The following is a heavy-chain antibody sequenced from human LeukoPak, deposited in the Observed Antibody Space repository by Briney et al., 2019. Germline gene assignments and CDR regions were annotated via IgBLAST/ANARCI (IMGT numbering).Heavy chain of an antibody. CDR2: IQNDGSNK. CDR1: GLSFSSYG. CDR3: AKDLGGYDSSVDY. J-gene: IGHJ4*02. D-gene: IGHD5-12*01. V-gene: IGHV3-30*02. Sequence: PGGSLRLSCVASGLSFSSYGIHWVRQAPGRGLEWVAFIQNDGSNKYYADSVQGRFTISRDNSKNTLYLQMNSLRLEDTAVYSCAKDLGGYDSSVDYWGQGTLVTVSS.